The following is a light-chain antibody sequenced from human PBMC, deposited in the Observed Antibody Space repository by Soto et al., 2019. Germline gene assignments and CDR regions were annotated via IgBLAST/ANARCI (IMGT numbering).Light chain of an antibody. Sequence: DIQMTQSPSSVSASVGDRVTITCRASQGISNWLAWYQQRPGRASKLLIYDASTLQSGVPSRFSGGGSGTDFTLTISSLQPEDYAIYFCQQTDNFPWTFGQGTKVEIK. J-gene: IGKJ1*01. CDR1: QGISNW. CDR2: DAS. CDR3: QQTDNFPWT. V-gene: IGKV1-12*01.